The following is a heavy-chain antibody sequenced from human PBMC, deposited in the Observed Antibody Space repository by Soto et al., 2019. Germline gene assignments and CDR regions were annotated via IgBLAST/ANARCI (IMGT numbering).Heavy chain of an antibody. CDR3: ARQVRLQFYFDY. CDR1: GGSVSSGSYY. CDR2: IYYSGST. J-gene: IGHJ4*02. V-gene: IGHV4-61*01. Sequence: SETLSLTCTVSGGSVSSGSYYWSWIRQPPGKGLEWIGYIYYSGSTNYNPSLKSRVTISVDTSKNQFSLKLSSVTAADTAVYYCARQVRLQFYFDYWGQGALVTVSS. D-gene: IGHD2-2*01.